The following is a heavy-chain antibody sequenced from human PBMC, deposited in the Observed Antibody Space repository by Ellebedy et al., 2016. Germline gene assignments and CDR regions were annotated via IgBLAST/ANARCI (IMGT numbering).Heavy chain of an antibody. CDR1: GYTFTGYY. CDR2: INPTSGGT. V-gene: IGHV1-2*02. J-gene: IGHJ5*02. Sequence: ASVKVSXKASGYTFTGYYMHWVRQAPGQGLEWMGWINPTSGGTNYAQKFQGRVTMTRDTSISTAYMELSRLRSDDTAVYYCARGQHTMVRGGWFDPWGQGTLVTVSS. D-gene: IGHD3-10*01. CDR3: ARGQHTMVRGGWFDP.